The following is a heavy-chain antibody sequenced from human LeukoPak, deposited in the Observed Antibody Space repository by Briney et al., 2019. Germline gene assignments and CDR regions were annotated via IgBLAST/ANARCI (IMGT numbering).Heavy chain of an antibody. Sequence: GGSLRLSCAASGFTVSSNYMSWVRQAPGKGLEWVSVIYSGGSTYYADSVKGRFTISRDNSKNTLYLQMNSLRAEDTAVYYCAKNGAKQQLVLGDYWGQGTLVTVSS. J-gene: IGHJ4*02. CDR2: IYSGGST. CDR3: AKNGAKQQLVLGDY. CDR1: GFTVSSNY. V-gene: IGHV3-53*01. D-gene: IGHD6-13*01.